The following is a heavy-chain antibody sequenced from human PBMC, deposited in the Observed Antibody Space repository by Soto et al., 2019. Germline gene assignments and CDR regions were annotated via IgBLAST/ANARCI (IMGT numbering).Heavy chain of an antibody. V-gene: IGHV4-39*01. Sequence: QLQLQESGPGLVKPSETLSLTCTVSGDSVSSVDYYWGWIRQPPGKGLEWIASIHYSGSTYYSPSLRSRSTISGETSNTKFSLTPSSVTAADTAVYSCARPTVAAKTDLAHWGKGTLVTVSS. CDR1: GDSVSSVDYY. D-gene: IGHD6-25*01. CDR3: ARPTVAAKTDLAH. J-gene: IGHJ1*01. CDR2: IHYSGST.